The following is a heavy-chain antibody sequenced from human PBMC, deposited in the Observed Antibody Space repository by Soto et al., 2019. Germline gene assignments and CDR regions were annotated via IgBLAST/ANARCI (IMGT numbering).Heavy chain of an antibody. D-gene: IGHD2-15*01. J-gene: IGHJ6*01. CDR3: ARKLGYSRQYYYYGMDV. Sequence: PGGSLRLSCAASGFTFSSYSMNWVRQAPGKGLEWVSYISSSSSTIYYADSVKGRFTISRDNAKNSLYLQVNSLRAEDTAVYYCARKLGYSRQYYYYGMDVWGQGTRVTVSS. CDR2: ISSSSSTI. V-gene: IGHV3-48*01. CDR1: GFTFSSYS.